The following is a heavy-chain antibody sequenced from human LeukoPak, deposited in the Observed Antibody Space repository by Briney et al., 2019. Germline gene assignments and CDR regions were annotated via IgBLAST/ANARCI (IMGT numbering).Heavy chain of an antibody. CDR1: GFTFSSYA. CDR2: IRYDGSNK. Sequence: PGGSLRLSCAASGFTFSSYAMHWVRQPPGKGLDWVAFIRYDGSNKYYADSVKGRFTISRDNSKNTLYVQMNSLRAEDTAVYYCATPDDFWSGYFSYRGQGTLVTVSS. D-gene: IGHD3-3*01. J-gene: IGHJ4*02. V-gene: IGHV3-30*02. CDR3: ATPDDFWSGYFSY.